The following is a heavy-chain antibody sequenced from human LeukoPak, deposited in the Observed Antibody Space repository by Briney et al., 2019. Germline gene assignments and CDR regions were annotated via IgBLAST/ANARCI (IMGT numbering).Heavy chain of an antibody. D-gene: IGHD2-2*01. Sequence: GATVKISCKASGYTFTDYYMHWVQQAPGKGLEWMGRVDPEDGETIYAEKFQGRVTITADTSTDTAYMELSSLRSEDTAVYYCATPTRVVPADAAFYWGQGTLVTVSS. CDR1: GYTFTDYY. V-gene: IGHV1-69-2*01. CDR2: VDPEDGET. J-gene: IGHJ4*02. CDR3: ATPTRVVPADAAFY.